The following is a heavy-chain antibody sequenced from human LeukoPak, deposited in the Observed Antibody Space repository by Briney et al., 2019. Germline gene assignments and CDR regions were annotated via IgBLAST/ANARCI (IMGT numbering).Heavy chain of an antibody. CDR1: GFTFSSYS. Sequence: PGGSLRLSCAASGFTFSSYSMNWVRQAPGKGLEWVSYISSSGSTIYYADSVKGRFTISRDNAKNTLYLQMNSLRAEDTAVYYCARTVRWSSGYWGQGTLVTVSS. D-gene: IGHD4-23*01. J-gene: IGHJ4*02. CDR3: ARTVRWSSGY. CDR2: ISSSGSTI. V-gene: IGHV3-48*04.